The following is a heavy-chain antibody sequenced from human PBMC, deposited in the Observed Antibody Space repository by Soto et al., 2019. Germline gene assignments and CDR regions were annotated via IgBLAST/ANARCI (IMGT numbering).Heavy chain of an antibody. D-gene: IGHD4-17*01. CDR2: IYTSGST. CDR1: GGSISSYY. CDR3: ARDLTAWGDYDYFDY. J-gene: IGHJ4*02. Sequence: SETLSLTCTVSGGSISSYYWSWIRQPAGKGLEWIGRIYTSGSTNYNPSLKSRVTMSVDTSKNQFPLKLSSVTAADTAVYYCARDLTAWGDYDYFDYWGQGTLVTVSS. V-gene: IGHV4-4*07.